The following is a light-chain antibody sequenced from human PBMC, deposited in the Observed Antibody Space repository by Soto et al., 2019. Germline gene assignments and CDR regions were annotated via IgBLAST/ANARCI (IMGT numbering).Light chain of an antibody. J-gene: IGKJ1*01. CDR3: QQYNTYSRT. V-gene: IGKV3-20*01. CDR1: QSVSSSY. CDR2: ESS. Sequence: EIVLAQSPGTMSLSPGERATLSCRASQSVSSSYLAWYQQKPGQAPRLLIYESSNRATGIPARFSGSGSGAEFTLTISSLQPDDFATYYCQQYNTYSRTFGQGTKVDIK.